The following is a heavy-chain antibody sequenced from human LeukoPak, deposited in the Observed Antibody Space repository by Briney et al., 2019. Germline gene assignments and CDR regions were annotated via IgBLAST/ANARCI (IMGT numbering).Heavy chain of an antibody. V-gene: IGHV4-59*12. J-gene: IGHJ3*02. CDR3: ARDIVIIPAAISATPVDAFDI. CDR1: GGSIRSFY. CDR2: IYYSGST. D-gene: IGHD2-2*01. Sequence: SETLSLTCTVSGGSIRSFYWSWIRQPPGKPLEWIGYIYYSGSTNYSPSLKSRVTMSVDTSKNQFSLKLSSVTAADTAVYYCARDIVIIPAAISATPVDAFDIWGPGTMVTVSS.